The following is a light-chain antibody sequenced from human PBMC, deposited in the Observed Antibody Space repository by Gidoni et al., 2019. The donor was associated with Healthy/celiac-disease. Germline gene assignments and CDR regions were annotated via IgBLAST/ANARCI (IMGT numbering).Light chain of an antibody. CDR3: QQSYSTLDGT. CDR1: QSISSY. J-gene: IGKJ1*01. V-gene: IGKV1-39*01. CDR2: AAS. Sequence: DIQMTQSPTSLSASVGERVTITCRASQSISSYLNWYQQKPGKAPKLLIYAASSLQSGVPSRFSGSGSGTDFTLTISSLQPEDFATYYCQQSYSTLDGTFGQGTKVEIK.